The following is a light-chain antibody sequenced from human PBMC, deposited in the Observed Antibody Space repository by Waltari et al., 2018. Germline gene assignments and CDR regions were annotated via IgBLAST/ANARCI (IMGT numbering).Light chain of an antibody. CDR3: QQRSNWLT. Sequence: EIVLTQSPATLSLSPGERATLSCRASQSVSSYLAWYQPKPGQAPRLLIYDASNRATGIPVRFSGSGSGIDFTLTISSLDPEDFAVYYCQQRSNWLTFGGGTKVAIK. J-gene: IGKJ4*01. V-gene: IGKV3-11*01. CDR2: DAS. CDR1: QSVSSY.